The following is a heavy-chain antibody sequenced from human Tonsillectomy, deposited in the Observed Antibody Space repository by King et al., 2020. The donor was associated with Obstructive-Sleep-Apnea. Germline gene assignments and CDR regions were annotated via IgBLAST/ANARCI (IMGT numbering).Heavy chain of an antibody. V-gene: IGHV3-21*01. J-gene: IGHJ6*02. CDR1: GFIFSSHS. CDR3: ARDLKDCSTTSCYVTFEDGMDV. D-gene: IGHD2-2*01. Sequence: VQLVESGGGLVKPGGSLRLSCAASGFIFSSHSMNWVRQAPGRGLEWVSYISSTSHYIYYSDSVKGRFTISRDNAKNSVYLQMDSLRAEDTAVYYCARDLKDCSTTSCYVTFEDGMDVWGQGTTVTVSS. CDR2: ISSTSHYI.